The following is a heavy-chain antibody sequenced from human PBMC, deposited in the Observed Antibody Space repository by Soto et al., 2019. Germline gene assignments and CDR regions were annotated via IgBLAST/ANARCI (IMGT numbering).Heavy chain of an antibody. V-gene: IGHV4-59*01. CDR2: IYYSGST. D-gene: IGHD4-17*01. CDR1: GGSISSYY. Sequence: SETLSLTCTVSGGSISSYYXSWIRQPPGKGLEWIGYIYYSGSTNYNPSLKSRVTISVDTSKNQFSLKLSSVTAADTAVYYCARETDPYGDYDTNGMDVWGQGTTVTVSS. J-gene: IGHJ6*02. CDR3: ARETDPYGDYDTNGMDV.